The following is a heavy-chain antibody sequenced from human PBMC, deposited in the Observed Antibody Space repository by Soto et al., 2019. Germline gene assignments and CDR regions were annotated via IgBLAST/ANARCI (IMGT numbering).Heavy chain of an antibody. CDR3: ARWRYCGVNCYTKYYYAMDV. V-gene: IGHV1-69*02. CDR1: GDTFSSYT. D-gene: IGHD2-21*01. CDR2: IIPVLGVT. Sequence: QVQLVQSGPEVKKPGSSVRISCRSGGDTFSSYTVSWVRQTPGQGLEWMGRIIPVLGVTNYSRKFKGRMTITADKPKTTAGMERSSLKSVDPVLYYCARWRYCGVNCYTKYYYAMDVWGQGTSVIVSS. J-gene: IGHJ6*02.